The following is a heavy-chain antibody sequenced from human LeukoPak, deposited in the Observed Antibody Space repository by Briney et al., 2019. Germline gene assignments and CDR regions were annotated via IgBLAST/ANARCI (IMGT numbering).Heavy chain of an antibody. V-gene: IGHV4-39*07. CDR1: GDTIISTTYC. CDR3: VADPINFDY. CDR2: IYSSGTT. Sequence: SETLSLTCNVSGDTIISTTYCWVWIRQPPGKGLEWIGSIYSSGTTYYNTSLKGRVTILVDTSKNQFSLNLNSVTAADTAVYYCVADPINFDYWGQGRLVTVSS. J-gene: IGHJ4*02.